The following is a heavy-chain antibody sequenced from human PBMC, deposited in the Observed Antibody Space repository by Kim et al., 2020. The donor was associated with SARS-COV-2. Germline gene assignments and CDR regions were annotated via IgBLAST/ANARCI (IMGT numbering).Heavy chain of an antibody. V-gene: IGHV3-7*04. D-gene: IGHD5-12*01. CDR3: ARGGSYSFEY. Sequence: GGSLRLSCAASGFNFREYWMRWVRQSPGKGLEWVADLNEDGSEKFYMDSVRGRFTISSDNAKNSLFLQMNSLRAEDAALYYCARGGSYSFEYWGQGSLVTVSS. CDR2: LNEDGSEK. J-gene: IGHJ4*02. CDR1: GFNFREYW.